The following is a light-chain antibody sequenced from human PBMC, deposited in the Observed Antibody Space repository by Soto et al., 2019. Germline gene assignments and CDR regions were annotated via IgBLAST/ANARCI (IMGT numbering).Light chain of an antibody. V-gene: IGKV3-20*01. CDR2: GAS. Sequence: ESVLTQSPGTLSLSPGERATLSCRASQSVSSSYLAWYQQKPGQAPRLLIYGASSRATGIQDSFSGSGSGTDLTLTLRRLEPEDFAVYYCQQYGSSPLTFGGGTKVEIK. CDR3: QQYGSSPLT. J-gene: IGKJ4*01. CDR1: QSVSSSY.